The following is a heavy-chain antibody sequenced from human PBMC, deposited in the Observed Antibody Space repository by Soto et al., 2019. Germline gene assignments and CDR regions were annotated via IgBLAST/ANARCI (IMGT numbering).Heavy chain of an antibody. Sequence: LGESLKISCKGSGYSFTSYWIGWVRQMPGKGLEWMGIIYPGDSDTRYSPSFQGQVTISADKSISTAYLQWSSLKASDTAVYYCARAMVRGKNYYGVDVWGQGITVTVSS. CDR1: GYSFTSYW. V-gene: IGHV5-51*01. CDR2: IYPGDSDT. CDR3: ARAMVRGKNYYGVDV. D-gene: IGHD3-10*01. J-gene: IGHJ6*02.